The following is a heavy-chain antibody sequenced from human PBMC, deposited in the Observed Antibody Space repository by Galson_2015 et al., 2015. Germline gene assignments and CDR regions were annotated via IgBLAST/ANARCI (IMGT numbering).Heavy chain of an antibody. CDR3: TTDLPGGDLDY. CDR1: GFTFSNAW. Sequence: SLRLSCAASGFTFSNAWMNWVRQAPEKGLEWLGRIKSKPDGGTTDYAAAVKGRFTISRDDSKNTLFLQMNSLKIDDTAVYSCTTDLPGGDLDYWGQGTLVTVPS. J-gene: IGHJ4*02. D-gene: IGHD1-1*01. CDR2: IKSKPDGGTT. V-gene: IGHV3-15*01.